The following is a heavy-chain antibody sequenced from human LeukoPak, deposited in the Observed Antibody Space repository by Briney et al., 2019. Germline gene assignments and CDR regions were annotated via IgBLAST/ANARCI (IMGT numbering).Heavy chain of an antibody. CDR2: IYTSGST. CDR3: ATHDTIFKTFDY. J-gene: IGHJ4*02. D-gene: IGHD3-9*01. CDR1: GGSISRGSYY. Sequence: SETLSLTCTVSGGSISRGSYYWSWIRQPAGKGLEWIGRIYTSGSTNYNPSLKSRVTISVDTSKNQFSLKLSSVTAADTAVYYCATHDTIFKTFDYWGQGTLVTVSS. V-gene: IGHV4-61*02.